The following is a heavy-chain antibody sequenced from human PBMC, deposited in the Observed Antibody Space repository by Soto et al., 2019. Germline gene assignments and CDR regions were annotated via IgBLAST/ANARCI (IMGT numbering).Heavy chain of an antibody. CDR1: GYTFTSYG. D-gene: IGHD3-10*01. CDR2: ISAYNGNT. Sequence: ASVKVSCKASGYTFTSYGISWVRQAPGQGLKWMGWISAYNGNTNYAQKLQGRVTMTTDTSTSTAYMELRSLRSDDTAVYYCARDSVTMVRGAPIDYWGQGTLVTVSS. J-gene: IGHJ4*02. CDR3: ARDSVTMVRGAPIDY. V-gene: IGHV1-18*01.